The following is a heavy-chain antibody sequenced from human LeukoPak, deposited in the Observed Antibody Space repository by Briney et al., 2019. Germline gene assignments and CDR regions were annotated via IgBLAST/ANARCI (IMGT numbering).Heavy chain of an antibody. D-gene: IGHD2-2*01. CDR3: ARDTKYAFDN. Sequence: PGGSLILSCAASGFTFSSYSMNWVRQAPGKGLEWISYIGISSGNTKYADSVKGRFTISGDKAKNSVYLQMNSLRVADTAVYYCARDTKYAFDNWGQGTLVTVSS. J-gene: IGHJ4*02. CDR2: IGISSGNT. CDR1: GFTFSSYS. V-gene: IGHV3-48*01.